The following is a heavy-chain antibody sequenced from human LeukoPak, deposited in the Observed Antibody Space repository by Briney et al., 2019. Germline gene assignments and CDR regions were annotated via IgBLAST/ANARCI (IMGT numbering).Heavy chain of an antibody. J-gene: IGHJ6*02. CDR3: ASRYCSSTSCLYYYYYYGMDV. CDR1: VGTFSSYA. V-gene: IGHV1-69*13. D-gene: IGHD2-2*01. Sequence: SVKVSCKASVGTFSSYAISWVRQAPGQGLEWMGGIIPIFGTANYAQKFQGRVTITADESTSPAYMELSSLRSEDTAVYYCASRYCSSTSCLYYYYYYGMDVWGQGTTVTVSS. CDR2: IIPIFGTA.